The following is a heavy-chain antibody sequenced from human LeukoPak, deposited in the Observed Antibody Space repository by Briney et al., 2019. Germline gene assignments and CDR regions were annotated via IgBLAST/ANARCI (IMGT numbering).Heavy chain of an antibody. CDR1: GGSFSGCY. CDR3: ARGVRYYGSGSYYSTPLFDY. V-gene: IGHV4-34*01. Sequence: SETLSLTCAVYGGSFSGCYWSWIRQPPGKGLEWIGEINHSGSTNYNPSLKSRVTISVDTSKNQFSLKLSSVTAADTAVYYCARGVRYYGSGSYYSTPLFDYWGQGTLVTVSS. D-gene: IGHD3-10*01. J-gene: IGHJ4*02. CDR2: INHSGST.